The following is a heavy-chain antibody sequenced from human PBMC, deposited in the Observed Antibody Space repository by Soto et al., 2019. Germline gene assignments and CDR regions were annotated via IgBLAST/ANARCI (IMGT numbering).Heavy chain of an antibody. D-gene: IGHD6-6*01. CDR3: ARCAAQINYGVDV. J-gene: IGHJ6*02. V-gene: IGHV1-18*01. CDR1: GYTFTTYT. Sequence: QVQLVQSGAEVKKPGASVKVSCKASGYTFTTYTINWVRQAPGQGLEWMGWISTYSGYTNYAQNRQCRVPMTTDTSTSTAYMELRSTKSDDTAVYYCARCAAQINYGVDVGGQGTKVTVSS. CDR2: ISTYSGYT.